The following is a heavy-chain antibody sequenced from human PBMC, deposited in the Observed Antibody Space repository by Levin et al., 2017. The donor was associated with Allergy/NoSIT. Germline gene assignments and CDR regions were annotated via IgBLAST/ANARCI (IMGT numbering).Heavy chain of an antibody. CDR3: ARGQTGNGYFDL. V-gene: IGHV4-34*01. Sequence: SQTLSLTCAVYGESFSGYYWTWIRQPPGKGLEWIGEINHRGSTNYYPSLTSRVTMSVDTSKNQFSLKLSSVTAADTAVYYCARGQTGNGYFDLWGRGTLVTVSS. CDR2: INHRGST. CDR1: GESFSGYY. D-gene: IGHD7-27*01. J-gene: IGHJ2*01.